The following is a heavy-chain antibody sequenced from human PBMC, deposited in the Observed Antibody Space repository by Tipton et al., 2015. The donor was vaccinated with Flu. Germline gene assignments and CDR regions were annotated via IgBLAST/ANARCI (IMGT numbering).Heavy chain of an antibody. J-gene: IGHJ4*02. CDR2: IYYRGST. D-gene: IGHD6-19*01. Sequence: TLSLTCTVSGGSISSYYWSWIRQPPGKGLEWIGYIYYRGSTNYNPSLKSRVTISVDTSKNQFSLKLSSVTAADTAVYYCARGAVAGTLDYWGQGTLVTVSS. CDR1: GGSISSYY. V-gene: IGHV4-59*01. CDR3: ARGAVAGTLDY.